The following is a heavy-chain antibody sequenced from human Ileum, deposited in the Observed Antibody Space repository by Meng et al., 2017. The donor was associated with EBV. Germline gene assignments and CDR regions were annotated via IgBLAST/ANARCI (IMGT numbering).Heavy chain of an antibody. J-gene: IGHJ1*01. CDR2: IYSDGSRT. CDR3: ARGSYSSSWYGIEYFQH. Sequence: VQLGGSGSVSVLSGGSRRLSCAASGFTFSSYWMHWVRQAPGKGLVWVSRIYSDGSRTIYADSVKGRFTISRNNAKNTLYLQMNSLRAEDTAVYYCARGSYSSSWYGIEYFQHWGQGTLVTVSS. D-gene: IGHD6-13*01. CDR1: GFTFSSYW. V-gene: IGHV3-74*01.